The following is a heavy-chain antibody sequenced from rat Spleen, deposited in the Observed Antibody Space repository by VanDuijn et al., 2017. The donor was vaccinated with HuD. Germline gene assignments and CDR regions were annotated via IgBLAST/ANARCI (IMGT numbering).Heavy chain of an antibody. D-gene: IGHD4-3*01. V-gene: IGHV2S12*01. CDR2: ISSGGNT. J-gene: IGHJ2*01. CDR3: VRSGYNFDY. CDR1: GFSLTSNG. Sequence: QVHLKESGPGLVQSSQTLSLTCTVSGFSLTSNGVSWVRQPPGEGLEWIAAISSGGNTYYNSALKSRLSISRDTSKSQVLLEMSSLQTEDTAMYFCVRSGYNFDYWGQGVMVTVSS.